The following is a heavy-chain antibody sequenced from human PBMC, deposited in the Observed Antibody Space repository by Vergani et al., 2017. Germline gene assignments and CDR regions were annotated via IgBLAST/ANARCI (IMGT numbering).Heavy chain of an antibody. D-gene: IGHD3-16*01. Sequence: QVQLVQSGGGVVQPGGSLRLSCATSVFTLSNYDMQWIRQGPGKGLEFVAFIQFDGSNQYYADSVKGRFTLSRDFSKNTLYLQMNSLRNDDTATYYCAKHFRGWGIDYWGQGTQVIVSS. CDR1: VFTLSNYD. J-gene: IGHJ4*02. CDR3: AKHFRGWGIDY. V-gene: IGHV3-30*02. CDR2: IQFDGSNQ.